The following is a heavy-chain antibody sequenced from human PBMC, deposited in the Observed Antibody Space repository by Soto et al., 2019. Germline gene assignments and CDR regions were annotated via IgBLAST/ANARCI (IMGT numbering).Heavy chain of an antibody. Sequence: SETLSLTCTVSGGSINSGGYYWSWIRQHPGKGLEWIGYIYYSGRVYYNPSLKSRVTISVDTPKNQFSLKLRSVTAADTAIYHCAISTHTRVAIPYYSLDVWGQRTTVTVSS. D-gene: IGHD2-2*02. CDR3: AISTHTRVAIPYYSLDV. CDR2: IYYSGRV. V-gene: IGHV4-31*03. CDR1: GGSINSGGYY. J-gene: IGHJ6*02.